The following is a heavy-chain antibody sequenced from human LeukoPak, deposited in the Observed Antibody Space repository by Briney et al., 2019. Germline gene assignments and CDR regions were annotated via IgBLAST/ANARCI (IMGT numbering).Heavy chain of an antibody. J-gene: IGHJ4*02. D-gene: IGHD5-18*01. CDR3: ARSLDTAMVIDY. V-gene: IGHV3-33*01. Sequence: GGSLRLSCAASGFTFSSYGMHWVRQAPGKGLEWVAVIWYDGSNKYYADSVKGRFTIPRDNSKNTLYLQMNSLRAEDTAVYYCARSLDTAMVIDYWGQGTLVTVS. CDR1: GFTFSSYG. CDR2: IWYDGSNK.